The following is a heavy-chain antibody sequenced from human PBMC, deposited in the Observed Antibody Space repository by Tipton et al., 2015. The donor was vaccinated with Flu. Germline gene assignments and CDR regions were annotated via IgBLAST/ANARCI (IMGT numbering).Heavy chain of an antibody. J-gene: IGHJ6*02. CDR2: ISAYSGYT. D-gene: IGHD3-3*01. CDR1: GYTFRNYG. V-gene: IGHV1-18*01. CDR3: ARDRKTLWLTTVDYGMDV. Sequence: QLVQSGAEVKQPGASVKVSCRASGYTFRNYGISWVRQAPGQRPEWMGWISAYSGYTNYTEKLQGRVTMTTDTSTSTAYMELRSLRSDDTALYYCARDRKTLWLTTVDYGMDVWGQGTPVTVSS.